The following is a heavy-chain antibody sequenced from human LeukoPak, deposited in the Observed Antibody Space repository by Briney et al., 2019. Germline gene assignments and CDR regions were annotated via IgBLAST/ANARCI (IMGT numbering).Heavy chain of an antibody. CDR1: GGSISSGGYY. V-gene: IGHV4-31*03. CDR2: IYYSGST. D-gene: IGHD4-17*01. J-gene: IGHJ4*02. Sequence: PSETLSLTCTVSGGSISSGGYYWSWIRQHPGKGLEWIGYIYYSGSTYYNPSLKSRVTISVDTSKNQFSLKLSSVTAADTAVYYCARGVYGDSDFDYWGQGTLVTVSS. CDR3: ARGVYGDSDFDY.